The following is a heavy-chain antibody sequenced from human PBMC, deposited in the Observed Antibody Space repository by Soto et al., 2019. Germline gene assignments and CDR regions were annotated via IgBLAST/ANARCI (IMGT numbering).Heavy chain of an antibody. CDR1: GGFNSYS. CDR2: IIPIFATP. D-gene: IGHD2-2*01. J-gene: IGHJ5*02. V-gene: IGHV1-69*06. CDR3: ARGGPVIIPAATNWFDP. Sequence: QVQLVQSGAEVKKPGSSVKVSCKGSGGFNSYSISWVRQAPGQGSEWMGGIIPIFATPTYAQKFQGRVTITADKSTSTAYMELSRLTSEDTAVYYCARGGPVIIPAATNWFDPWGQGTLVSVSS.